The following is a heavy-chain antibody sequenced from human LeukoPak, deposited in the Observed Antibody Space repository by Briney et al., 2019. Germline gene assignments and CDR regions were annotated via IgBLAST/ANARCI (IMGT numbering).Heavy chain of an antibody. Sequence: NPSETLSLTCTVSGGSISSYYWSWIRQPPGKGLEWIGYIDYSGSTNYNPSLKSRVTISVDTSKNQFSLKLSSVTAADTAVYYCARVPVRDSGYDHDYYFDYWGQGTLVTVSS. V-gene: IGHV4-59*01. D-gene: IGHD5-12*01. CDR2: IDYSGST. J-gene: IGHJ4*02. CDR1: GGSISSYY. CDR3: ARVPVRDSGYDHDYYFDY.